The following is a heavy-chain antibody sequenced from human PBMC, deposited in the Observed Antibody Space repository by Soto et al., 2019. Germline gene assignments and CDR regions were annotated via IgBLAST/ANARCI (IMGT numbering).Heavy chain of an antibody. CDR3: ARDARYSDYELEGSTSCHSDY. V-gene: IGHV1-46*01. Sequence: QVQLVQSGAEVKKPGASVKDSCKASGYKFTSYYMPWVRQAPGQGLEWMGIINTSGGSTSYTQKLEGRVTMTRATSTSTLYMGLSSLRSEDTALYSCARDARYSDYELEGSTSCHSDYWGQGGRVTVAA. D-gene: IGHD5-12*01. CDR1: GYKFTSYY. CDR2: INTSGGST. J-gene: IGHJ4*02.